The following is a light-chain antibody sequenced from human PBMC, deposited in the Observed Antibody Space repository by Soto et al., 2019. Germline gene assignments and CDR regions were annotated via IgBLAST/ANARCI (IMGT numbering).Light chain of an antibody. CDR1: QSGSSY. J-gene: IGKJ1*01. V-gene: IGKV3-11*01. Sequence: EIVLTQSPATLSLSPGERATLSCRASQSGSSYLAWYQQKPGQAPRLLIYDASNRATGIPARFSGTESGTEFTLTISSLRPDDFATYYCQQYNDYSAWTFGQGTKVEIK. CDR2: DAS. CDR3: QQYNDYSAWT.